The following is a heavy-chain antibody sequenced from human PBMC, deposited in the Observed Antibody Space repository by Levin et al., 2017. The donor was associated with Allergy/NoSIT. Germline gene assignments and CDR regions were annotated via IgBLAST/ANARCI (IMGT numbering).Heavy chain of an antibody. J-gene: IGHJ6*02. Sequence: SETLSLTCTVSGGSISSGDYYWSWIRQPPGKGLEWIGYIYYSGSTYYNPSLKSRVTISVDTSKNQFSLKLSSVTAADTAVYYCARDSPITMVRGVIGSGGMDVWGQGTTVTVSS. V-gene: IGHV4-30-4*01. CDR3: ARDSPITMVRGVIGSGGMDV. CDR1: GGSISSGDYY. D-gene: IGHD3-10*01. CDR2: IYYSGST.